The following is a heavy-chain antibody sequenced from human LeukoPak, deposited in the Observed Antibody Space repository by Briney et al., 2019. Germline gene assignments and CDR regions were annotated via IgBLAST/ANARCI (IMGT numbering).Heavy chain of an antibody. Sequence: SETLSLTCTVSGGSVSSSDYYWGWIRQPPGKGLEWIGSTNYSGNTYYNPSLKNRVTISVDTSKNQFSLKLSSVAAADTAVYYCARSLSTTGLRWGQGTLVTVSS. J-gene: IGHJ4*02. V-gene: IGHV4-39*01. CDR1: GGSVSSSDYY. CDR3: ARSLSTTGLR. CDR2: TNYSGNT. D-gene: IGHD1-1*01.